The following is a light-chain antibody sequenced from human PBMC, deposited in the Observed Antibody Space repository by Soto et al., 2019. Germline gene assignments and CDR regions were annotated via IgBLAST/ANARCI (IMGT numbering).Light chain of an antibody. CDR1: SSNIGSNY. CDR2: RNN. CDR3: ASWDDSLSGRV. V-gene: IGLV1-47*01. Sequence: QSVLTQPPSASETPGQTFTISCSGSSSNIGSNYVYWYQQLPGTAPKLLIYRNNQRPSGVPDRFSGSKSGTSASLAISGLRSEDEADYYCASWDDSLSGRVFGGGTKVTVL. J-gene: IGLJ3*02.